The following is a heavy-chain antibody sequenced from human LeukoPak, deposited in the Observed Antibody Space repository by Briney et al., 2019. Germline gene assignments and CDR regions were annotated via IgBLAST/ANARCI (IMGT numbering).Heavy chain of an antibody. J-gene: IGHJ3*02. V-gene: IGHV1-46*01. Sequence: PGASVKVSCKGSGYTLTSYYMHWVRQAPGQGLEWMGIINPSVGSTNYAQKFQGRVTMTRDMSTSTVYMELSSLRSEDTALYYCARDAHTCSGGSCDPLGAFDIWGQGTMVTVSS. CDR3: ARDAHTCSGGSCDPLGAFDI. CDR1: GYTLTSYY. D-gene: IGHD2-15*01. CDR2: INPSVGST.